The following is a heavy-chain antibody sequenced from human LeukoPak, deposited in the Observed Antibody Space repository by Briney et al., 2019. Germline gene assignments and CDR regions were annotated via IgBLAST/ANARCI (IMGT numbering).Heavy chain of an antibody. CDR1: GFTFGGYA. Sequence: GGSLRLSCTASGFTFGGYAMSWFRQAPGKGLEWVGFIRSKAYGGTTEYAASVKDRFTISRDDSKSIAYLQMNSLKTEDTAVYYCTRAPAYYDSSGYADYWGQGTLVTVSS. D-gene: IGHD3-22*01. CDR3: TRAPAYYDSSGYADY. V-gene: IGHV3-49*03. CDR2: IRSKAYGGTT. J-gene: IGHJ4*02.